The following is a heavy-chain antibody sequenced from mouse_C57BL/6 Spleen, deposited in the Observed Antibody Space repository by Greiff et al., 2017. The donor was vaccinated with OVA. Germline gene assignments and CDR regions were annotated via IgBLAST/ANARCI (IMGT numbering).Heavy chain of an antibody. CDR2: IDPETGGT. D-gene: IGHD1-1*01. CDR1: GYTFTDYE. J-gene: IGHJ1*03. V-gene: IGHV1-15*01. CDR3: TRSRGRDVYYYGSRYFDV. Sequence: QVQLKESGAELVRPGASVTLSCKASGYTFTDYEMHWVKQTPVHGLEWIGAIDPETGGTAYNQKFKGKAILTVDKYSSTAYMELRRLTSEDSDVYYCTRSRGRDVYYYGSRYFDVWGTGTTVTVSS.